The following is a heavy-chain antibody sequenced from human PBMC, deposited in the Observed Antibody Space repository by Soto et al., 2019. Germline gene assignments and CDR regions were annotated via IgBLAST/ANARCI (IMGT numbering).Heavy chain of an antibody. V-gene: IGHV1-46*03. D-gene: IGHD6-19*01. CDR1: GNTFTTYY. J-gene: IGHJ4*02. CDR3: ARYQGVAGLDY. CDR2: INPTSGST. Sequence: QVQLVQSGAEVKKPGASVKVSCKASGNTFTTYYIHWVRQAPGQGLEWMGIINPTSGSTSYAQKLQGRVTMTRDTSTSTVYMELSSLRSEDTAVYYCARYQGVAGLDYWGQGTLVTVSS.